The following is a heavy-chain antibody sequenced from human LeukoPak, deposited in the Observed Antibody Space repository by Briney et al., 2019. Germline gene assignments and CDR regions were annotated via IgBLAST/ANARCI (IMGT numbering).Heavy chain of an antibody. J-gene: IGHJ4*02. CDR2: ITSTGGST. V-gene: IGHV3-23*01. Sequence: GGSLRLSCAASGFTFSNYAMSWVRQAPGKGLEWVSAITSTGGSTYYADSVKGRFTISRDNSENTLYMQMNSLTAQDTAVYYGGNARDYWGQGTLVTVSS. CDR1: GFTFSNYA. CDR3: GNARDY.